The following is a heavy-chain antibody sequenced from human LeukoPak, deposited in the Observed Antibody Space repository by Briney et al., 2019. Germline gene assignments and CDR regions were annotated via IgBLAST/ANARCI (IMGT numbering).Heavy chain of an antibody. CDR3: ARNVAYTGGFDY. J-gene: IGHJ4*02. Sequence: VKVSCLASGCTFTSYYINWVRQATAQGLEWVGWMNPQSGNTGCAHKFRGRVTITRNTSISTAYLERSSLSSEDTAVYYCARNVAYTGGFDYWGQGTLVTVSS. D-gene: IGHD3-16*01. V-gene: IGHV1-8*03. CDR2: MNPQSGNT. CDR1: GCTFTSYY.